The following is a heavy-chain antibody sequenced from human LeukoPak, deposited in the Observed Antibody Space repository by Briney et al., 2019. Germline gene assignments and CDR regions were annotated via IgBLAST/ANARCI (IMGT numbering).Heavy chain of an antibody. CDR3: AKDLTRAAPGTIFGY. CDR2: VSGSGGST. Sequence: GGSLRLSCAASGFTFSSYGMSWVRQAPGKGLEWVSAVSGSGGSTYYADSVKGRFTISRDNSKNTLYLQMNSLRAEDTAVYYCAKDLTRAAPGTIFGYWGQGTLVTVSS. CDR1: GFTFSSYG. V-gene: IGHV3-23*01. J-gene: IGHJ4*02. D-gene: IGHD6-13*01.